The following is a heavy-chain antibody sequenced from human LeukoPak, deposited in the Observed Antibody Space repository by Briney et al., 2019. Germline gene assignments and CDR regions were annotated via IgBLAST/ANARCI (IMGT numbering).Heavy chain of an antibody. Sequence: GGSLRLSCAASGFTFSNFVMTWVRQAPGKGLEWVAVISYDGSNKYYADSVKGRFTISRDNSKNTLYLQMNSLRAEDTAVYYCARATSDNILTGYYSPWGQGTLVTVSS. J-gene: IGHJ5*02. D-gene: IGHD3-9*01. CDR1: GFTFSNFV. CDR3: ARATSDNILTGYYSP. V-gene: IGHV3-30*03. CDR2: ISYDGSNK.